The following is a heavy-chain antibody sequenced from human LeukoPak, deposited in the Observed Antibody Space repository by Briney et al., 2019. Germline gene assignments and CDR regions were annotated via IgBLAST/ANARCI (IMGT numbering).Heavy chain of an antibody. CDR2: IYHSGST. CDR3: ARAWSAAAGHFFDY. J-gene: IGHJ4*02. D-gene: IGHD6-13*01. CDR1: GYSISSGYY. V-gene: IGHV4-38-2*02. Sequence: PSETLSLTCTVSGYSISSGYYWGWIRQPPGKGLEWIGSIYHSGSTYYNPSLKSRVTISVDTSKNQFSLKLSSVTAADTAVYYCARAWSAAAGHFFDYWGQGTLVTVSS.